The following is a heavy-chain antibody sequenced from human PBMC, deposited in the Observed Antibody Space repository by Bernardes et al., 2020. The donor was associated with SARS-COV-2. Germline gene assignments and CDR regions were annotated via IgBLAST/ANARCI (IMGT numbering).Heavy chain of an antibody. V-gene: IGHV3-74*01. CDR3: ARPYYRGSGTLNY. CDR1: GFTVSNYR. CDR2: INSDGDRA. Sequence: GGSLRLSCAASGFTVSNYRMQWVRQAPGKGLVWVSDINSDGDRASYADSVKGRFTISRDDAKNTLYLQMNSLRAEDTAVYYCARPYYRGSGTLNYWGQGTLVTVSS. D-gene: IGHD3-10*01. J-gene: IGHJ4*02.